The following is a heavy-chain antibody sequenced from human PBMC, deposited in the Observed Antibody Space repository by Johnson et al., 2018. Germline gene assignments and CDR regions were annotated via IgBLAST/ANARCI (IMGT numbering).Heavy chain of an antibody. J-gene: IGHJ6*02. Sequence: VQLQESGGVVVQPGGSLRLSCAASGFTFSSYWMHWVRQAPGKGLVWVSRINSDGSSTSYADSVKGRFTISRDNAKKSLFLQMNSLRAEDTAVYYCARVYYYGMDVWGQGTTVTVSS. CDR2: INSDGSST. V-gene: IGHV3-74*01. CDR3: ARVYYYGMDV. CDR1: GFTFSSYW.